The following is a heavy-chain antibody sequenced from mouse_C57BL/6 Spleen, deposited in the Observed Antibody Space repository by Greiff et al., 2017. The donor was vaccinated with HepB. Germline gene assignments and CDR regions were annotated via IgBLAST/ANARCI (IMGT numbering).Heavy chain of an antibody. V-gene: IGHV8-8*01. CDR2: IWWDDDK. CDR3: ARIYYYGSSPHWYFDV. D-gene: IGHD1-1*01. CDR1: GFSLSTFGMG. Sequence: QVTLKVSGPGILQPSQTLSLTCSFSGFSLSTFGMGVGWIRQPSGKGLEWLAHIWWDDDKYYNPALKSRLTSSKDTSKNQVFLKSANVDTADTATYYCARIYYYGSSPHWYFDVWGTGTTVTVSS. J-gene: IGHJ1*03.